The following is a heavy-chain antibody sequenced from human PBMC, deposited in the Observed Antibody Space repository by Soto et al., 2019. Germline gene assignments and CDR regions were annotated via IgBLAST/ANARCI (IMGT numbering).Heavy chain of an antibody. CDR3: ARDLAVVVTANIYYYYGMDV. J-gene: IGHJ6*02. Sequence: SETLSLTCTVSGGSITSYYWNWIRQPPGKGLEWIGYIYYSGSTNYNPSLKSRVTISVDTSKNQFSLKLSSVTAADTAVYYCARDLAVVVTANIYYYYGMDVWGQGTTVT. V-gene: IGHV4-59*01. CDR1: GGSITSYY. D-gene: IGHD2-21*02. CDR2: IYYSGST.